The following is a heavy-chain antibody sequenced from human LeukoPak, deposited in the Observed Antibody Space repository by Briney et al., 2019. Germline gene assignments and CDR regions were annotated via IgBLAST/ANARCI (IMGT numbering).Heavy chain of an antibody. J-gene: IGHJ3*02. D-gene: IGHD3-3*01. CDR3: ARGRFLDAFDI. Sequence: SETLSLTCTVSGGSISSYYWSWIRQPPGKGLEWIGYIYYTGSTKYKPSLKSRVTISVDTSKNQFSLKLSSVTAADTAVYYCARGRFLDAFDIWGQGTMVTVRS. CDR2: IYYTGST. CDR1: GGSISSYY. V-gene: IGHV4-59*01.